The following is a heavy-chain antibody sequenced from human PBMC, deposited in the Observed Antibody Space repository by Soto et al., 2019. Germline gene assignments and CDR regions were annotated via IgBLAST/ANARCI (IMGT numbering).Heavy chain of an antibody. CDR1: GFPFSSYW. J-gene: IGHJ4*02. CDR3: ARDLLYSSGWYSWDDY. V-gene: IGHV3-74*01. D-gene: IGHD6-19*01. CDR2: INSDGSST. Sequence: HPGGSLRLSCAASGFPFSSYWMHWVRQAPGKGLVWVSRINSDGSSTSYADSVKGRFTISRDNAKNTLYLQMNSLRAEDTAVYYCARDLLYSSGWYSWDDYWGQGTLVTVSS.